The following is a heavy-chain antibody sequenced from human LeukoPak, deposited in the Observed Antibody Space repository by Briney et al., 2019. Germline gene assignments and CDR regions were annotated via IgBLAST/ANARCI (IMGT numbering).Heavy chain of an antibody. Sequence: GGSLRLSCAASGFSFSTYAMSWVRQIPGKGLEWVSSISSSSSYIYYADSVKGRFTISRDNAKNSLYLQMNSLRAEDTAVYYCAREYYDSSGYYTRYYFDYWGQGTLVTVSS. J-gene: IGHJ4*02. CDR1: GFSFSTYA. V-gene: IGHV3-21*01. CDR3: AREYYDSSGYYTRYYFDY. D-gene: IGHD3-22*01. CDR2: ISSSSSYI.